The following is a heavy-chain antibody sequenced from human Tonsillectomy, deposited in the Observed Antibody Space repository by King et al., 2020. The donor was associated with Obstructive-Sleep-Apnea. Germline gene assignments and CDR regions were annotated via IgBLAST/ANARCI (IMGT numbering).Heavy chain of an antibody. CDR2: IYYSGSS. J-gene: IGHJ4*02. CDR3: ARASWSKISHYY. V-gene: IGHV4-30-4*01. D-gene: IGHD2-15*01. CDR1: GGSISSGDYY. Sequence: QLQESGPGLVKPSQTLSLTCTVSGGSISSGDYYWSWIRQPPGKGLEWIGYIYYSGSSYYNPSLKSRVTISVDTSKNQFSLKLSSVTAADTAVYYCARASWSKISHYYWGQGTLVTVSS.